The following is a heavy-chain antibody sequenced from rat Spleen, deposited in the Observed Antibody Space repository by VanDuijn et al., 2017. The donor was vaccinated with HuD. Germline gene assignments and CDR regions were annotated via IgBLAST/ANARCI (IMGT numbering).Heavy chain of an antibody. J-gene: IGHJ2*01. CDR1: GFTFSDYY. V-gene: IGHV5-20*01. Sequence: EVQLVESDGGLVQPGRSLKLSCAASGFTFSDYYMAWVRQAPKKGLAWVAYISYDGGSTYYRDSVKGRFTISRDNAKSTLYLQMDSLRSEDTATYYCTRCEGYFDYWGQGVMVTVSS. CDR3: TRCEGYFDY. D-gene: IGHD1-11*01. CDR2: ISYDGGST.